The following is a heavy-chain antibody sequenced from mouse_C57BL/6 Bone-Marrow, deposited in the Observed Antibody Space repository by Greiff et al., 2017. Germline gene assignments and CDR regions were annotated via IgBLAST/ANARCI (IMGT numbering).Heavy chain of an antibody. CDR2: IYPRSGNT. J-gene: IGHJ1*03. V-gene: IGHV1-81*01. CDR3: ARFYYGNYWYFDV. D-gene: IGHD2-1*01. Sequence: QVQLKESGAELARPGASVKLSCKASGYTFTSYGISWVKQRTGQGLEWIGEIYPRSGNTYYNEKFKGKATLTADKSSSTASMELRSLTSEDSAVYFCARFYYGNYWYFDVWGTGTTVTVSS. CDR1: GYTFTSYG.